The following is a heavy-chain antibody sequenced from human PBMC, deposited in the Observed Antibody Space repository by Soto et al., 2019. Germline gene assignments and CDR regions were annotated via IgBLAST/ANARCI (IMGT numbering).Heavy chain of an antibody. Sequence: EVQLVESGGGLVQPGGSLRLSCAASGFSFSSYNMNWVRQAPGKGLEWLSYISSSSTTIYYADSVKGRFTISRDNAKKSLYLEMNRLSDEDTAVYYCARAWNHLCHPGHWYFDPWGRGTLVTVSS. J-gene: IGHJ2*01. CDR1: GFSFSSYN. V-gene: IGHV3-48*02. CDR3: ARAWNHLCHPGHWYFDP. CDR2: ISSSSTTI. D-gene: IGHD1-1*01.